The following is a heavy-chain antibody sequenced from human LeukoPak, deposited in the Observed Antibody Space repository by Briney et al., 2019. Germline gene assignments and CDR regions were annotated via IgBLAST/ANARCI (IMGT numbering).Heavy chain of an antibody. CDR3: TKDLLWFREFSMGYYMDA. D-gene: IGHD3-10*01. J-gene: IGHJ6*03. Sequence: GGTLRLSCAASGVTFSNACMSWVCNAPRQGLEWVGLVKSKADGGTTDYAAPVKGRFTISRDKSIDTLYLQMNRMKTADTAVYSCTKDLLWFREFSMGYYMDAWGKGTTVTVSS. V-gene: IGHV3-15*01. CDR1: GVTFSNAC. CDR2: VKSKADGGTT.